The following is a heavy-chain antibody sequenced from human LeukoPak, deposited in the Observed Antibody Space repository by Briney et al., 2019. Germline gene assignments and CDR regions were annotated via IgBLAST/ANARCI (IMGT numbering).Heavy chain of an antibody. CDR2: INSDGSST. D-gene: IGHD3-10*01. V-gene: IGHV3-74*01. CDR1: GFTFSSYW. Sequence: PGGSLRLSCAASGFTFSSYWMHWVRQAPGKGLVWVSRINSDGSSTSYADSVKGRFTISRDNAKNTLYLQMNSLRAEDTAVYYCANELPAGPHYYGSGSYRGYYYGMDVWGQGTTVTVSS. J-gene: IGHJ6*02. CDR3: ANELPAGPHYYGSGSYRGYYYGMDV.